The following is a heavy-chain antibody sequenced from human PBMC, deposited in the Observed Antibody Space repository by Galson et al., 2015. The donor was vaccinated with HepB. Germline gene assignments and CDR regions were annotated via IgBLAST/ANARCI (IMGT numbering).Heavy chain of an antibody. CDR2: IRSKAYGGET. V-gene: IGHV3-49*03. Sequence: SLRLSCAASGFTFGDYAMSWFRQAPGKGLEWVGFIRSKAYGGETEYAPSVKSRFTISRDDSKSIAYLQMNSLETEDTAVYYCTRDPGEGDYSNYYFDYWGQGTLVTVSS. CDR3: TRDPGEGDYSNYYFDY. CDR1: GFTFGDYA. J-gene: IGHJ4*02. D-gene: IGHD4-11*01.